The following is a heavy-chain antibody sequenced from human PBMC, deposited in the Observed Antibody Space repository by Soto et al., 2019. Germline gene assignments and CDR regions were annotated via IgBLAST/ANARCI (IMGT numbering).Heavy chain of an antibody. CDR3: AHRPPTDNGDYVRLFDP. J-gene: IGHJ5*02. CDR2: IYWNDDK. Sequence: SGPTLVNPTPTLTLTCTFSGFSLSTSGVGVGWIRQPPGKALEWLALIYWNDDKRYSPSLKTRLTITKDTSKNQVVLTMTNMDPVDTAIYYCAHRPPTDNGDYVRLFDPWGQGTLVTVSS. V-gene: IGHV2-5*01. CDR1: GFSLSTSGVG. D-gene: IGHD4-17*01.